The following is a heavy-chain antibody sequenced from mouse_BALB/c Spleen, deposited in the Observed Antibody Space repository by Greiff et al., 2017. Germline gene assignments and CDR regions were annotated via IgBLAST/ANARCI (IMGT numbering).Heavy chain of an antibody. CDR1: GFTFSSYA. CDR2: ISSGGSYT. V-gene: IGHV5-9-3*01. J-gene: IGHJ3*01. CDR3: AREGGELQFAY. D-gene: IGHD1-1*01. Sequence: EVKLVESGGGLVKPGGSLKLSCAASGFTFSSYAMSWVRQTPEKRLEWVATISSGGSYTYYPDSVKGRFTISRDNAKNTLYLQMSSLRSEDTAMYYCAREGGELQFAYWGQGTLVTVSA.